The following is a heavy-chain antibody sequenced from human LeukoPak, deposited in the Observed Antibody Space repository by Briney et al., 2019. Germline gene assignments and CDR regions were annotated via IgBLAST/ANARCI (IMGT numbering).Heavy chain of an antibody. CDR2: IYTSEST. V-gene: IGHV4-38-2*02. CDR1: GYSISSGYY. Sequence: SETLSLTCTVSGYSISSGYYWGWIRQPPGKGLEWIGRIYTSESTNYNPSLKSRVTISVDTSKNQFSLKLSSVTAADTAVYYCARVYYSSSYDYWYFDLWGRGTLVTVSS. CDR3: ARVYYSSSYDYWYFDL. D-gene: IGHD6-13*01. J-gene: IGHJ2*01.